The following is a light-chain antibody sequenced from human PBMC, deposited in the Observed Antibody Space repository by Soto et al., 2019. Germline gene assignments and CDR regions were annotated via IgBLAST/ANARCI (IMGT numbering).Light chain of an antibody. CDR3: SSYRASSTTHYV. CDR2: DVS. J-gene: IGLJ1*01. Sequence: QSVLTQPASLSGSPGQSITISCTGTSSDVGGYNYVSWYQQHPGKAPKLIIYDVSNRPSGVSNRFSGSKSGNTASLTISGLQAEDEADYYCSSYRASSTTHYVFGTGTKVTVL. CDR1: SSDVGGYNY. V-gene: IGLV2-14*03.